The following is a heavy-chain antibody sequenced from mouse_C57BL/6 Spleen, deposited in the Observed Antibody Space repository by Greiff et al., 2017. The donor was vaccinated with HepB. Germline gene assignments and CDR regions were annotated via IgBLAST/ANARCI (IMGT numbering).Heavy chain of an antibody. Sequence: VQLQESGAELVKPGASVKISCKASGYAFSSYWMNWVKQRPGKGLEWIGQIYPGDGDTNYNGKFKGKATLTADKSSSTAYMQLSILTSEDSAVYFCARYVTTVVDYYAMDYWGQGTSVTVSS. CDR3: ARYVTTVVDYYAMDY. V-gene: IGHV1-80*01. CDR2: IYPGDGDT. D-gene: IGHD1-1*01. CDR1: GYAFSSYW. J-gene: IGHJ4*01.